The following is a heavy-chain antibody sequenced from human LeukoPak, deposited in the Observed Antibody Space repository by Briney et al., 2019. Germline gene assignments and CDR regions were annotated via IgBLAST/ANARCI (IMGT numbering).Heavy chain of an antibody. J-gene: IGHJ2*01. CDR3: ARARGARVDTAMVTRYNWYFDL. V-gene: IGHV3-7*01. D-gene: IGHD5-18*01. Sequence: GGSLRLSCAASGFTFSSYWMSWVRQAPGKGLEWVANIKQDGSEKYYVDSVKGRFTISRDNAKNSLYLQMNSLRAEDTAVYYCARARGARVDTAMVTRYNWYFDLWGRGTLVTVSS. CDR2: IKQDGSEK. CDR1: GFTFSSYW.